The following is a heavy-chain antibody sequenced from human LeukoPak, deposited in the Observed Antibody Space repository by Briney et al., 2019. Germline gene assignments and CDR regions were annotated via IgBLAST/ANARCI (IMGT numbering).Heavy chain of an antibody. J-gene: IGHJ6*02. CDR1: GGSFSGYY. V-gene: IGHV4-34*01. Sequence: PSETLSLTCAVYGGSFSGYYWSWIRQPPGKGLEWIGEINHSGSTNYNPSLKSRVTISVDTSKNQFSLKLSSVTAADTAVYYCARKIRAYSSGGYYYYGMDVWGQGTTVTVSS. CDR3: ARKIRAYSSGGYYYYGMDV. D-gene: IGHD6-19*01. CDR2: INHSGST.